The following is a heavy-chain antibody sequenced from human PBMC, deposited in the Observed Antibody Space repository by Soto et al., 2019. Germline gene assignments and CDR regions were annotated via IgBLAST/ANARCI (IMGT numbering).Heavy chain of an antibody. D-gene: IGHD2-21*02. Sequence: GGSLRLSCAASGFTFSNYWMHWVRQAPGKGLVWVSRIDYDGSDTNYADSVRGRFAIFRDNAKNTLYLQMNSLRVEDTAVYYCRACGGDCYSGLAFWFAPWGQGTLVTVS. CDR3: RACGGDCYSGLAFWFAP. V-gene: IGHV3-74*01. J-gene: IGHJ5*02. CDR2: IDYDGSDT. CDR1: GFTFSNYW.